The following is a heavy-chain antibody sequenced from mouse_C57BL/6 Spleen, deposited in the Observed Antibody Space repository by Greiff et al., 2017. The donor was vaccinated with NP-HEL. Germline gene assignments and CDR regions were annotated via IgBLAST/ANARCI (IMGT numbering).Heavy chain of an antibody. D-gene: IGHD2-5*01. J-gene: IGHJ3*01. V-gene: IGHV2-5*01. CDR3: AKKGGYSTLAY. CDR1: GFSLTSYG. Sequence: QVQLQQSGPGLVQPSQSLSITCTVSGFSLTSYGVHWVRQSPGKGLEWLGVIWRGGSTDYNAAFMSRLSITKDNSKSQVIFKMKSMQADDTAIYYCAKKGGYSTLAYWGQGTMVTVSA. CDR2: IWRGGST.